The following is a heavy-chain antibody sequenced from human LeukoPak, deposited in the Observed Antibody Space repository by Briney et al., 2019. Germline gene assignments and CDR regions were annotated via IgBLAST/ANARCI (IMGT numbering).Heavy chain of an antibody. V-gene: IGHV6-1*01. CDR3: ARDPYDFWSGYRNLPDAFDI. CDR1: GDSVSSNSAA. D-gene: IGHD3-3*01. Sequence: SQTLSLTCAISGDSVSSNSAAWNWIRQSPSRGLEWPGRTYYRSKWYNDYAVPVKSRITINPDTSKNQFSLQLNSVTPEDTAVYYCARDPYDFWSGYRNLPDAFDIWGQGTMVTVSS. J-gene: IGHJ3*02. CDR2: TYYRSKWYN.